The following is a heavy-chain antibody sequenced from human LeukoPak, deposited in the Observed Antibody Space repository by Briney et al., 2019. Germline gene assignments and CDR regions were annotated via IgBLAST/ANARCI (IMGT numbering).Heavy chain of an antibody. CDR3: ARGGDSGRYDYFDY. Sequence: PGGSLRLSCAASGFTFSSYAMHWVRQAPGKGLGWVAVISYDGSNKYYADSVKGRFTISRDNSKNTLYLQMNSLRTEDTAVYYCARGGDSGRYDYFDYWGQGTLVTVSS. CDR2: ISYDGSNK. V-gene: IGHV3-30-3*01. J-gene: IGHJ4*02. D-gene: IGHD1-26*01. CDR1: GFTFSSYA.